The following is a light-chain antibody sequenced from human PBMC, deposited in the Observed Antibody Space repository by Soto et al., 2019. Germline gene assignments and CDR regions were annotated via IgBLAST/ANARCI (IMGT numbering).Light chain of an antibody. CDR2: DTN. V-gene: IGLV7-46*01. CDR3: FLFYHHYWV. CDR1: TGAVTDGLF. Sequence: QAVVTQEPSLTVSRGGTVTFTCGSSTGAVTDGLFPYWIQQKPGQAPRTLIFDTNNKHPWTPDRFSGSLLGGKAALSLSGAQPEDEADYFYFLFYHHYWVFGGGTKVTVL. J-gene: IGLJ3*02.